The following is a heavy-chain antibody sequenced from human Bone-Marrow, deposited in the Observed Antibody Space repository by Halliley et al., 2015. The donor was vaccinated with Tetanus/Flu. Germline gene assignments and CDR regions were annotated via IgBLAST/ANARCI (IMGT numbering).Heavy chain of an antibody. V-gene: IGHV3-21*06. J-gene: IGHJ4*02. CDR3: VRGSPLQLVGFFDF. Sequence: VASLGSGRSFIKYADSVEGRFTISRDNSKNSLFLQMDRLTVEDTGVYCCVRGSPLQLVGFFDFWGQGALVTVSS. D-gene: IGHD6-6*01. CDR2: LGSGRSFI.